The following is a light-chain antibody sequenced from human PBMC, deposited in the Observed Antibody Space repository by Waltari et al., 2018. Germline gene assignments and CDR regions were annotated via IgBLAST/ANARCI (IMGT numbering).Light chain of an antibody. Sequence: DIVMTQSQDSLAVSLGERATIHCKYSQSVLYSSNNKNYLAWYQQKPGQPPKLLIYWASTRESGVPDRFSGSGSGTDFTLTISSLQAEDVAVYYCQQYYSTLTWTFGQGTKVEIK. J-gene: IGKJ1*01. CDR2: WAS. CDR1: QSVLYSSNNKNY. CDR3: QQYYSTLTWT. V-gene: IGKV4-1*01.